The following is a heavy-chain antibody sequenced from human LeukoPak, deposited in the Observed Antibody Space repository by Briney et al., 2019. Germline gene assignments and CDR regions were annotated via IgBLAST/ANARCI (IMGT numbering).Heavy chain of an antibody. J-gene: IGHJ6*02. D-gene: IGHD2-2*01. CDR1: GFTFSSYA. CDR3: AREKPAAENYGMDV. Sequence: SGGSLRLSCAASGFTFSSYAMHWVRQAPGKGLEWVAVISYDGSNKYYADSVKGRFTISRDKSKNTLYLQMNSLRAEDTAVYYCAREKPAAENYGMDVWGQGTTVTVSS. CDR2: ISYDGSNK. V-gene: IGHV3-30-3*01.